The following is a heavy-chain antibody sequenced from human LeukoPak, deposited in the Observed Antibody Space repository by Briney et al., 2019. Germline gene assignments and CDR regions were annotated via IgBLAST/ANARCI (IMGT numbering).Heavy chain of an antibody. V-gene: IGHV1-69*04. CDR3: ARGDSGYDPLTYYYYYCGMDV. CDR2: IIPILGIA. J-gene: IGHJ6*02. Sequence: SVKVSCKASGGTFSSYAISWVRQAPGQGLEWMGRIIPILGIANYAQKFQGRVTITADKSTSTAYMELSSLRSEDTAVYYCARGDSGYDPLTYYYYYCGMDVWGQGTTVTVSS. CDR1: GGTFSSYA. D-gene: IGHD5-12*01.